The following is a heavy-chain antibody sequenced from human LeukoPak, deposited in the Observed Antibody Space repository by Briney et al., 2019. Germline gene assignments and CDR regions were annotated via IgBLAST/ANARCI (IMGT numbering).Heavy chain of an antibody. CDR1: GFTFSSYW. D-gene: IGHD4-11*01. V-gene: IGHV3-7*02. CDR2: IRQDGGDK. J-gene: IGHJ4*02. CDR3: ASRPRLLDY. Sequence: GGSLRLSCEASGFTFSSYWMSWVRRAPGKGLEWVVTIRQDGGDKYYVDSVKGRFTISRDNAKNSLYLQMSSLRVEDTAVYYCASRPRLLDYWGQGTLVTVSS.